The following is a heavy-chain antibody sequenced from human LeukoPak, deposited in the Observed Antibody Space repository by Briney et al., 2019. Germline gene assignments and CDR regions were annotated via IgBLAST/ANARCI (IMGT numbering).Heavy chain of an antibody. CDR1: SGSFSGYY. CDR3: GGYHDAFDI. Sequence: SETLSLTCAVYSGSFSGYYWSWIRQPPGKGLEWIGEINHSGSTNYNPSLKSRVTISVDTSKNQFSLKLSSVTAADTAVYYCGGYHDAFDIWGQGTMVTVSS. D-gene: IGHD3-16*02. CDR2: INHSGST. J-gene: IGHJ3*02. V-gene: IGHV4-34*01.